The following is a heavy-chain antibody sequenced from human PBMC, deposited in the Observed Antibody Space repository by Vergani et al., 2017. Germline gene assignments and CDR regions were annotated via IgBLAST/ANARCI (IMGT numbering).Heavy chain of an antibody. V-gene: IGHV4-31*03. CDR1: GDSISRGGYY. J-gene: IGHJ4*02. Sequence: QVQLQESGPGLVKPSQTLSLTCTVSGDSISRGGYYWNWIRQHPGKGLEWIGYIYYSGSTNYNSSLKSRVSMSVDTSKNQFSLRLSSVTAADTAVYYCAREDYWGQGTLVTVSS. CDR3: AREDY. CDR2: IYYSGST.